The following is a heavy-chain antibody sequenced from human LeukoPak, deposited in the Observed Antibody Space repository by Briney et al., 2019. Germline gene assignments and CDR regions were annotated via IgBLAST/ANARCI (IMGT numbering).Heavy chain of an antibody. J-gene: IGHJ4*02. V-gene: IGHV3-48*01. CDR1: GFTFSSYS. D-gene: IGHD2-2*01. CDR2: ISSSSTI. CDR3: ARDHPYCSSTSCYQDY. Sequence: GGSLRLSCAASGFTFSSYSMNWVRQAPGKGLEWVSYISSSSTIYYADSVRGRFTISRDNAKNSLYLQMNSLRAEDTAVYYCARDHPYCSSTSCYQDYWGQGTLVTVSS.